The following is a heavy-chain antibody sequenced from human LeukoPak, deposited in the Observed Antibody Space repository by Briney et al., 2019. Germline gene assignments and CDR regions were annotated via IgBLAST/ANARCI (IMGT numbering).Heavy chain of an antibody. CDR1: GDSISPYY. D-gene: IGHD3-16*01. J-gene: IGHJ4*02. CDR3: ARHGGSHFLY. CDR2: IYHNGMT. Sequence: PSETLSLTCTVSGDSISPYYWSWIRQPPGKGLEWIAYIYHNGMTRYNPSLMSRVTISVDTSRNQFSLMLDSVAAADTAVYYCARHGGSHFLYWGQGTLVTVSS. V-gene: IGHV4-59*08.